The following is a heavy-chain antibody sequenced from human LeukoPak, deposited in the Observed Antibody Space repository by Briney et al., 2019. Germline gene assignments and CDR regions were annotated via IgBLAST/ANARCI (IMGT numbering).Heavy chain of an antibody. CDR1: GGSFSGYY. J-gene: IGHJ6*02. D-gene: IGHD2-2*01. Sequence: SETLSLTCAVYGGSFSGYYWSWIRQPPGKGLEWIGEINHSGSTNYNPSLKSRVTISVDTSKNQFSLKLSSVTAADTAVYYCAGRVVPAASFYYYYGMDVWGQGTTVTVSS. CDR3: AGRVVPAASFYYYYGMDV. CDR2: INHSGST. V-gene: IGHV4-34*01.